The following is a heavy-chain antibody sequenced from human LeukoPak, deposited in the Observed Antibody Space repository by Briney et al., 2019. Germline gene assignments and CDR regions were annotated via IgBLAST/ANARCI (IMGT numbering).Heavy chain of an antibody. CDR3: ARDTALYGSSTSCYFAYYGMDV. V-gene: IGHV3-30-3*01. J-gene: IGHJ6*02. D-gene: IGHD2-2*01. CDR2: ISYDGSNK. CDR1: GFTFSSYA. Sequence: PGGSLRLSCAASGFTFSSYAMHWVRQAPGKGLEWVAVISYDGSNKYYADSVKGRFTISRDNSKNTLYLQMNSLRAEDTAVYYCARDTALYGSSTSCYFAYYGMDVWGQGTPVTVSS.